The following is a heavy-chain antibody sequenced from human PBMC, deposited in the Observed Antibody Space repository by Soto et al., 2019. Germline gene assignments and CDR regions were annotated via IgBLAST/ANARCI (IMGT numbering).Heavy chain of an antibody. CDR1: GGSISSSNYY. J-gene: IGHJ4*02. D-gene: IGHD3-16*02. CDR3: ARVVTFGGVIVDRQYYFDY. CDR2: IYYSGST. Sequence: QVQLQESGPGLVKPSQTLSLTCTVSGGSISSSNYYWSWIRQHPGKGLEWIGNIYYSGSTYYNPPLKSRVTISVDTSKNQFSLKLSSVTAADTAVYYCARVVTFGGVIVDRQYYFDYWGQGTLVTVSS. V-gene: IGHV4-31*03.